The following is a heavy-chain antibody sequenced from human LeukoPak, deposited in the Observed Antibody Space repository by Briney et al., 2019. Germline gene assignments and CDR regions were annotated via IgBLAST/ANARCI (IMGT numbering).Heavy chain of an antibody. CDR2: IYYNGST. V-gene: IGHV4-59*11. D-gene: IGHD5-24*01. CDR1: GGSISSHY. Sequence: SETLSLTCTVSGGSISSHYWSWIRQPPGKGLEWIAYIYYNGSTNYNPSLKSRLTTSIDTSKNKFSLKLSSVPAADTAVYYCARGMASFRYYYMDVWGKGTTVTVSS. CDR3: ARGMASFRYYYMDV. J-gene: IGHJ6*03.